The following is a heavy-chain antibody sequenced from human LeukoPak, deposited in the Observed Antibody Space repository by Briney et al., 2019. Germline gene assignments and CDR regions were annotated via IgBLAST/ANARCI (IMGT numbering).Heavy chain of an antibody. CDR1: GFAFSKYA. CDR2: ISGSGGST. J-gene: IGHJ6*03. V-gene: IGHV3-23*01. Sequence: GGSLRLSCAASGFAFSKYAMSCVRQAPGKGLEWGSAISGSGGSTYYADSVKGRFTISRDNSKNTLYLQMNSLRADDTAVYYCAKVPAAAGYYYYYMDVWGKGTTVTVSS. D-gene: IGHD6-13*01. CDR3: AKVPAAAGYYYYYMDV.